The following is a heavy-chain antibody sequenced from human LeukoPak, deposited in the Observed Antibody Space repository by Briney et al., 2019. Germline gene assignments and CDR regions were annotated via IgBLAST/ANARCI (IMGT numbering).Heavy chain of an antibody. Sequence: SETLSLTCTVSGGSISGYYWSWIRQPPGKGLEWIGEINHSGSTNYNPSLKSRVTISVDTSKNQFSLKLSSVTAADTAVYYCARLRLLRYVFDYWGQGTLVTVSS. CDR1: GGSISGYY. J-gene: IGHJ4*02. D-gene: IGHD3-22*01. V-gene: IGHV4-34*01. CDR2: INHSGST. CDR3: ARLRLLRYVFDY.